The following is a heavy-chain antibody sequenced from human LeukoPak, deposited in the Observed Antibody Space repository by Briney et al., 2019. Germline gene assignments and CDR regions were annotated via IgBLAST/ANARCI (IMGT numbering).Heavy chain of an antibody. CDR1: GGSISGYY. V-gene: IGHV4-59*01. J-gene: IGHJ4*02. CDR2: LYYSGST. D-gene: IGHD1-26*01. Sequence: SETLSLTCTVSGGSISGYYWSWIRQPPGKGLEWIGYLYYSGSTNYNPSLKSRVTISVDTSKNQFSLRLSSVTAADTAVYYCATSPAVGARGYFDYWGQGTLVTVSS. CDR3: ATSPAVGARGYFDY.